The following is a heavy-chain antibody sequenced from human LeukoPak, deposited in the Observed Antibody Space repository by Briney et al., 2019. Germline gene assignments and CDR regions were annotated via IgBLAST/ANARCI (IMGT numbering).Heavy chain of an antibody. CDR3: ARHQRAFDI. V-gene: IGHV4-59*08. CDR2: IYYSGST. D-gene: IGHD6-25*01. Sequence: SETLSLTCTVSGGSISSYYWSWIRQPPGKGLEWIGYIYYSGSTNYNPSLKSRVTISVDTSKNQFSLKPSSVTAADTAVYYCARHQRAFDIWGQGTMVTVSS. J-gene: IGHJ3*02. CDR1: GGSISSYY.